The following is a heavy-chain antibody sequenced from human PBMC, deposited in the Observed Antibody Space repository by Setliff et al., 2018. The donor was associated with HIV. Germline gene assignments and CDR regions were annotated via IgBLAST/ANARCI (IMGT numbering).Heavy chain of an antibody. CDR2: IYTGGST. D-gene: IGHD6-19*01. J-gene: IGHJ6*02. Sequence: SETLSLTCTVSGGSTTTESYYWIWIRQAAGKGLEHIGHIYTGGSTNYNPSLRSRVTISVDTSKNQFSLNLTSVTAADTAVYYCAAPAVAGTGGYYYAMDVWGQGTTVTVSS. CDR1: GGSTTTESYY. V-gene: IGHV4-61*09. CDR3: AAPAVAGTGGYYYAMDV.